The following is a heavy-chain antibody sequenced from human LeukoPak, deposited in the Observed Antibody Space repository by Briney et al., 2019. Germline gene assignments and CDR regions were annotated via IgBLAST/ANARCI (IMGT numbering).Heavy chain of an antibody. J-gene: IGHJ4*02. CDR3: ARGYSSIDY. D-gene: IGHD6-13*01. V-gene: IGHV3-23*01. CDR1: GFTFSGYH. CDR2: ISASGTST. Sequence: GGSLRLSCAASGFTFSGYHMTWVRQAPGKGLEWVSSISASGTSTYYADSVKGRFTISRDISKNTLSLQMNSLRAEDTAVYYCARGYSSIDYCGQGTLVTVSS.